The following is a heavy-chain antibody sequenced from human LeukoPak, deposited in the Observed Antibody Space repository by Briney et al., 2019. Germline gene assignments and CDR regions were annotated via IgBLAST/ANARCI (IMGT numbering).Heavy chain of an antibody. CDR2: INHSGST. CDR3: ARGLGIFGIYYYGMDV. Sequence: SETLSLTCAVYGGSFSGYYWSRIRQPPGKGLEWIGEINHSGSTNYNPSLKSRVTISVDTSKNQFSLKLSSVTAADTAVYYCARGLGIFGIYYYGMDVWGQGTTVTVSS. D-gene: IGHD3-3*02. V-gene: IGHV4-34*01. CDR1: GGSFSGYY. J-gene: IGHJ6*02.